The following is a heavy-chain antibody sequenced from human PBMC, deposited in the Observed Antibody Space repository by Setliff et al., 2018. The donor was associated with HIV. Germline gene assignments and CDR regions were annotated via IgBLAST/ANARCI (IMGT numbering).Heavy chain of an antibody. D-gene: IGHD2-15*01. J-gene: IGHJ6*03. V-gene: IGHV3-21*01. CDR3: ARGGGQYCSGGSCSSRFHYYYYYMDV. Sequence: GGSLRLSCAASGFTFSNFAMSWVRLTPGKGLEWVSSISPSSSYIHYADSVKGRFTISRDNAKNSLYLQMNGLRAEDTAVYYCARGGGQYCSGGSCSSRFHYYYYYMDVWGKGTTVTVSS. CDR2: ISPSSSYI. CDR1: GFTFSNFA.